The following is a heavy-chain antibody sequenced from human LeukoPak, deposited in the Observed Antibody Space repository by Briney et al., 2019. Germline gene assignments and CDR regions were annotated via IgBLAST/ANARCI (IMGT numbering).Heavy chain of an antibody. J-gene: IGHJ4*02. CDR2: ITWNSTNI. V-gene: IGHV3-9*01. Sequence: GGSLRLSCAASGLTFYDYDMHWVRQAPGKGLEWVSGITWNSTNIAYADSVKGRFTISRDNAKNSLYLQVNSLRSEDTAVYYCTAGAGITRYWGQGTLVTVSS. CDR1: GLTFYDYD. CDR3: TAGAGITRY. D-gene: IGHD3-10*01.